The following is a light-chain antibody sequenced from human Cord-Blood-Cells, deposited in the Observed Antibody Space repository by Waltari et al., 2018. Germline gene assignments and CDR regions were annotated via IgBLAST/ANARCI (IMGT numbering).Light chain of an antibody. CDR3: CSYAGSYTYV. J-gene: IGLJ1*01. V-gene: IGLV2-11*01. Sequence: QSALTQPRSVSGSPGQSVTIPCTGTSSHVGGYIYVFWYQQHPGKAPKLMIYDVSKRPSGVPDRFSGSKSGNTASLTISGLQAEDEADYYCCSYAGSYTYVFGTGTKVTVL. CDR2: DVS. CDR1: SSHVGGYIY.